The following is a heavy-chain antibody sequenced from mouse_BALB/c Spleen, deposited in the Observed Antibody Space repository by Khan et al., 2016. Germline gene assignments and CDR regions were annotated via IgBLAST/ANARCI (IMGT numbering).Heavy chain of an antibody. CDR2: IDPPNDNT. D-gene: IGHD1-1*01. CDR1: GFSIQDTY. J-gene: IGHJ2*01. CDR3: ARMYYGDY. V-gene: IGHV14-3*02. Sequence: VQLQQSGAELVKPGASVKLSCTASGFSIQDTYIHWVRQRPEQGLDWIGRIDPPNDNTKYDPKFQGKATITADTSSTTAYLQLDSLTYEDTAVYYCARMYYGDYWGQGTTLTVST.